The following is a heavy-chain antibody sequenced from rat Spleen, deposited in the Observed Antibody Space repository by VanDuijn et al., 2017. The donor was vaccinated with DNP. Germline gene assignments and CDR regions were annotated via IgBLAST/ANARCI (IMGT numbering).Heavy chain of an antibody. CDR1: GFTFSNYY. CDR2: VSATGSRT. V-gene: IGHV5-25*01. J-gene: IGHJ2*01. CDR3: ARPDY. Sequence: EVQLVESGGGLVQPGRSMKLSCAASGFTFSNYYMSWVRQAPKKGLEWVATVSATGSRTYYLDSVKGRFTISRDNAKSTLYLQMDSLRSEDTATYYCARPDYWGQGVMVTVSS.